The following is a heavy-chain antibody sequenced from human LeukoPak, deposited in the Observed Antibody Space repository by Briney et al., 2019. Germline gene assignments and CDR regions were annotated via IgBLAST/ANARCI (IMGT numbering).Heavy chain of an antibody. CDR1: GFTFSSCS. J-gene: IGHJ4*02. D-gene: IGHD2-15*01. CDR2: ISSSSSYI. CDR3: ARGGRPAYCSGGSCPSPLFDY. V-gene: IGHV3-21*01. Sequence: GRSLRLSCAASGFTFSSCSMNWVRQAPGKGLEWVSSISSSSSYIYYADSVKGRFTISRDNAKNPLYLQMNSLRAEDTAVYYCARGGRPAYCSGGSCPSPLFDYWGQGTLVTVSS.